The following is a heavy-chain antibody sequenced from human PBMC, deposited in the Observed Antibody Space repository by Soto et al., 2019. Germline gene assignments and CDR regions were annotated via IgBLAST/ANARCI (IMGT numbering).Heavy chain of an antibody. CDR2: INPGGDVI. D-gene: IGHD3-16*01. CDR1: GFNFRDYY. CDR3: TRDPRITDF. J-gene: IGHJ4*02. Sequence: GSLRISGASSGFNFRDYYIAWIRQAPGKGLELLSYINPGGDVIKYVDSVKGRFTISRDNAKKSLYLHMNSLRGEDTAVYYCTRDPRITDFWGQGTLVTVSS. V-gene: IGHV3-11*01.